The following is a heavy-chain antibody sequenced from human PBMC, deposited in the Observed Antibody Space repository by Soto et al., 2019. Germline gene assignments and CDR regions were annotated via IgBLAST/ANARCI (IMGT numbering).Heavy chain of an antibody. CDR3: AGWARHRGTKVCYTPFDY. CDR2: IVPVFGTP. J-gene: IGHJ4*01. V-gene: IGHV1-69*13. D-gene: IGHD2-8*01. CDR1: GGTFSNFA. Sequence: ASVKVSCKASGGTFSNFAISWVRQAPGQGLEWMGGIVPVFGTPNYALEVHGRVTITADESTGTAFMELSSLRSEDTAVYYCAGWARHRGTKVCYTPFDYWGQGTLFTVSS.